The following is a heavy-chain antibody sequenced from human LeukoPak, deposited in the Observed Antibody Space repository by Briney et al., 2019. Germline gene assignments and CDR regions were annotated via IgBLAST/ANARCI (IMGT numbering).Heavy chain of an antibody. Sequence: PSETLSLTCNVAGVPISIYHWSWIRQAPGKGLEWIGYISYSGETNYNPSLKSRVTISQDTSTNQFTLKLTSVTAADTAIYYCASAPNENFFDYWGQGPLVTVSS. CDR3: ASAPNENFFDY. CDR2: ISYSGET. V-gene: IGHV4-59*01. J-gene: IGHJ4*02. CDR1: GVPISIYH.